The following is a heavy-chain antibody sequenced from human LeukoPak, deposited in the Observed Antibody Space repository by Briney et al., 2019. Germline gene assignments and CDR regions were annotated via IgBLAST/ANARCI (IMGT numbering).Heavy chain of an antibody. V-gene: IGHV3-9*01. CDR3: AKDHLYSSGWYAAFDI. J-gene: IGHJ3*02. D-gene: IGHD6-19*01. CDR2: ISWNSGSI. Sequence: GGSLRLSCAASGFTFDDYAMHWVRQAPGMGLEWVSGISWNSGSIGYADSVKGRFTISRDNAKNSLYLQMNSLRAEDTALYYCAKDHLYSSGWYAAFDIWGQGTMVTVSS. CDR1: GFTFDDYA.